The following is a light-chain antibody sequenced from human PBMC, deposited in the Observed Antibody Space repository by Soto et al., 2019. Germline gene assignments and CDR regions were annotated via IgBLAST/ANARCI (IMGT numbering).Light chain of an antibody. Sequence: QSVLTQPPSASGTPGQRVTIACSGSSSNIGSTTVTWYQQLPGTAPKLLIYNNNQRPSGVPDRFSGSKSGTSASLAISGLQSEDEADYYCAAWDDSLTGVVFGGGTKLTVL. V-gene: IGLV1-44*01. J-gene: IGLJ3*02. CDR2: NNN. CDR3: AAWDDSLTGVV. CDR1: SSNIGSTT.